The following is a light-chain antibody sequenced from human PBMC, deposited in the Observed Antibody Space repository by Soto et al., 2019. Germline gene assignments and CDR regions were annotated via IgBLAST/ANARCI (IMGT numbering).Light chain of an antibody. CDR2: DVS. CDR3: QQYGTSPQT. J-gene: IGKJ5*01. CDR1: QSVSGTY. V-gene: IGKV3-20*01. Sequence: IVLTQSPGTLSLSPGERATFSCRASQSVSGTYLAWYQQRPGQAPRLLIYDVSSRATGVPDRFSGSGSGADFTLTISRLEPEDVAVYYCQQYGTSPQTFGQGTRLEIK.